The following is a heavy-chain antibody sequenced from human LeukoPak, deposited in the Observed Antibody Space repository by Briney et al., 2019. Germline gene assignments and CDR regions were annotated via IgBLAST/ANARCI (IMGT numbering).Heavy chain of an antibody. V-gene: IGHV3-53*01. CDR3: ARGCYYERSGYCPFDY. CDR2: IYSGGRT. CDR1: GFTVSSNY. D-gene: IGHD3-22*01. J-gene: IGHJ4*02. Sequence: GGSLRLSCAASGFTVSSNYMSWVRQAPGKGLEWVSVIYSGGRTYYADSVKGRFTLSRHNSKNTLYLQMNSLRADDTAVYYCARGCYYERSGYCPFDYWGPGTLVTVSS.